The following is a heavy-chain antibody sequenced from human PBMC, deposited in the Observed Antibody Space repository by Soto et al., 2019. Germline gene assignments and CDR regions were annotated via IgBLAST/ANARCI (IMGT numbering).Heavy chain of an antibody. D-gene: IGHD3-3*01. Sequence: QVQLVQSGAEVKKPGSSVKVSCKASGGTFSSYAISGVRQAPGQGREWRGGIIPICGIANYAQKFQGRVTITADESTSTAYMELSSLRSEDTAVYYCARALGMDNRYYYYGMDVWGQGTTVTVSS. J-gene: IGHJ6*02. CDR2: IIPICGIA. CDR1: GGTFSSYA. V-gene: IGHV1-69*01. CDR3: ARALGMDNRYYYYGMDV.